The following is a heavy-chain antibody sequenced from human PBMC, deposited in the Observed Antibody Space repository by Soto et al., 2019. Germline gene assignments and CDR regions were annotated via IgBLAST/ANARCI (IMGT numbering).Heavy chain of an antibody. Sequence: QVHLVQSGAEVKKPGASVKVSCKGSGYAFTTYGITWVRQAPGQGLEWMGWISAHSGNTNYAQQLQGRVTVTRDTSTRSAYRELRSLRSDVTAVYYCARGRYGDYWGQGALVTVSS. J-gene: IGHJ4*02. CDR3: ARGRYGDY. CDR2: ISAHSGNT. D-gene: IGHD1-1*01. CDR1: GYAFTTYG. V-gene: IGHV1-18*01.